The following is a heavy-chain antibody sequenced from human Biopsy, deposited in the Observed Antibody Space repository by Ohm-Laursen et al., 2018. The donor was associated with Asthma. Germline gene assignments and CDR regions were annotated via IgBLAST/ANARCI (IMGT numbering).Heavy chain of an antibody. CDR1: GGSFSNFA. J-gene: IGHJ4*02. CDR2: ILTKFDIT. CDR3: ARSYDTDSYPVLVLDY. D-gene: IGHD3-22*01. V-gene: IGHV1-69*04. Sequence: SSVKVSCKAPGGSFSNFAFSWVRQAPGHGLEWMGTILTKFDITSYAEKFQGRVTITADKSTSTTYMELSRLRSEDTAVYYCARSYDTDSYPVLVLDYWGQGTLVTVSS.